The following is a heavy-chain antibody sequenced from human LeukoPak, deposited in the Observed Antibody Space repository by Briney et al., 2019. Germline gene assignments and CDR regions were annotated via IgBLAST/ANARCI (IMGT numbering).Heavy chain of an antibody. CDR3: ARQPRYDYGGKASGGVFDY. CDR1: GYSSTNYW. Sequence: GESLKISCKGSGYSSTNYWIGWVRQMPGKGLEWMGIIYPGDSDTRTSPSFQGQVTISADKSISTAYLQWSSLKASDTAMYYCARQPRYDYGGKASGGVFDYWGQGTLVTVSS. V-gene: IGHV5-51*01. CDR2: IYPGDSDT. D-gene: IGHD4-23*01. J-gene: IGHJ4*02.